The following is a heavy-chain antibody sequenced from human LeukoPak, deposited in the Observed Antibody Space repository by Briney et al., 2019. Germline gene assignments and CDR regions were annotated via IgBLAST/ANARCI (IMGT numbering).Heavy chain of an antibody. Sequence: ASVKVSCKTSGYNFLSYTMHWLRQAPGQSPEWMGSINGDNGNTRYSAKFHDRVTFTRNTSASSAYLALSRPRFEDTAVYCCAKTSSGTYDYWGQGTLVTVSS. V-gene: IGHV1-3*01. CDR1: GYNFLSYT. CDR2: INGDNGNT. CDR3: AKTSSGTYDY. J-gene: IGHJ4*02. D-gene: IGHD3-10*01.